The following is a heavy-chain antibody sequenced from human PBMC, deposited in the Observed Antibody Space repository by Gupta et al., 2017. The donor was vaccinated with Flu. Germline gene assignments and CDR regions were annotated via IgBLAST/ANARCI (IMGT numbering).Heavy chain of an antibody. CDR3: AGYGDFAS. CDR1: GFRFSSYA. J-gene: IGHJ4*02. CDR2: ISYDGGSI. D-gene: IGHD4-17*01. V-gene: IGHV3-30-3*01. Sequence: QEQLVESGGGVVQPGRSLRLPCAASGFRFSSYAMYWVRQAPGKGLEWVAVISYDGGSIDYADSVKGRFTISRDNSKNTLYLQMNSLRADDTAVYYCAGYGDFASWGQVALVTVS.